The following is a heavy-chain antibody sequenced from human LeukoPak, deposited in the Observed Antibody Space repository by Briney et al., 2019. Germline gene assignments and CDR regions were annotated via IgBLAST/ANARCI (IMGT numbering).Heavy chain of an antibody. Sequence: SGTLSLTCAVSGASISRSNWWNWVRQPPGKGLEWIGEIYQSGSTNYNPSLKSRVTISVDKSKNYFSLELRSVTAADTAVYYCARELGHGDPRTSYFDYWGQGTLVTVSS. J-gene: IGHJ4*02. CDR1: GASISRSNW. D-gene: IGHD4-17*01. CDR3: ARELGHGDPRTSYFDY. V-gene: IGHV4-4*02. CDR2: IYQSGST.